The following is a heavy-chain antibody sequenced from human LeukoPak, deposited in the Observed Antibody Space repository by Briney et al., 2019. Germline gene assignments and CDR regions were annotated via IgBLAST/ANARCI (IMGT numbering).Heavy chain of an antibody. J-gene: IGHJ6*03. Sequence: GGSLRLSCAASGFTFSSYWMSWVRQAPGKGLEWVANIKQDGSEKYYVDSVKGRFTISRDNAKNSLYLQMNSLRAEDTAVYYCARGVALVPYYYYYMDVWGKGTTVTVSS. D-gene: IGHD6-6*01. V-gene: IGHV3-7*01. CDR2: IKQDGSEK. CDR3: ARGVALVPYYYYYMDV. CDR1: GFTFSSYW.